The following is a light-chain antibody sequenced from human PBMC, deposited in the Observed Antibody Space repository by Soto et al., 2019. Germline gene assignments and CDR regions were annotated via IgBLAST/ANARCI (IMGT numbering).Light chain of an antibody. Sequence: QSVLTQPPSVSEAPRQRVTISCSGSRSNIGNNAVNWYQQLPGKAPKLLIYYDDLLPSGVSDRFSGSKSGTSASLAISGLQSEDEAEYYCAAWDDSLNGVVFGGGTKLTV. J-gene: IGLJ2*01. CDR3: AAWDDSLNGVV. V-gene: IGLV1-36*01. CDR1: RSNIGNNA. CDR2: YDD.